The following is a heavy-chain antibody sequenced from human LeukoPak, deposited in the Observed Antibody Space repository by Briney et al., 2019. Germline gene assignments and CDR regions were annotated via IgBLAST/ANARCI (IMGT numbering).Heavy chain of an antibody. CDR3: ARFDSSLDY. V-gene: IGHV4-59*08. CDR2: IYYSGSA. D-gene: IGHD3-22*01. CDR1: GGSFSSYY. J-gene: IGHJ4*02. Sequence: ETLSLTCAVYGGSFSSYYWSWIRQPPGKGLEWIGYIYYSGSANYNPSLKSRVTISVDTSKNQFSLKLSSVTAADTAVYYCARFDSSLDYWGQGTLVTVSS.